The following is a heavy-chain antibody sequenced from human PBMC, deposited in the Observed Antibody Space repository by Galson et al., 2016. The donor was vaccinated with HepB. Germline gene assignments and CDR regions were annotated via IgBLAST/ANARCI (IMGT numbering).Heavy chain of an antibody. CDR1: GFTFGDYA. D-gene: IGHD6-13*01. J-gene: IGHJ4*02. V-gene: IGHV3-49*03. CDR3: TRAGQKRSWYGREFDY. CDR2: IRREAYGGTT. Sequence: SLRLSCAASGFTFGDYAMSWFRQAPGKGPEWVGFIRREAYGGTTECAASVTGRFTISRDDSKSIAYLQMSSLQSEDTAVYYCTRAGQKRSWYGREFDYWGQGTMVTVSA.